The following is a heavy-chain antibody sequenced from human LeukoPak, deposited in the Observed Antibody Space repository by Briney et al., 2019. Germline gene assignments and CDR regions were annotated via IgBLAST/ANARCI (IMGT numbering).Heavy chain of an antibody. Sequence: GESPKISCKGSGYSFTSYWIGRVRQMPGKGLEWMGIIYPGDSDTRYSPSFQGQVTISADKSISTAYLQWSSLKASDTAMYYCAGGWSSGYSGGDAFDIWGQGTMVTVSS. CDR1: GYSFTSYW. V-gene: IGHV5-51*01. CDR3: AGGWSSGYSGGDAFDI. J-gene: IGHJ3*02. D-gene: IGHD3-22*01. CDR2: IYPGDSDT.